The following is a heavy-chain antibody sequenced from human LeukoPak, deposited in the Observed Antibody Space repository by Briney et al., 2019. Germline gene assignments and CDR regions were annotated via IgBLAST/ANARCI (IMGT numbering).Heavy chain of an antibody. CDR3: ARDARYCSSTSCYYRGYSGYDLGGNFDY. V-gene: IGHV3-33*01. CDR1: GFTFSSYG. D-gene: IGHD2-2*01. J-gene: IGHJ4*02. Sequence: PGGSLRLSCAASGFTFSSYGMHWVRQAPGKGLEWVAVIWYDGSNKYYADSVKGRFTISRDNSKNTLYLQMNSLRAEDTAVYYCARDARYCSSTSCYYRGYSGYDLGGNFDYWGQGTLVTVSS. CDR2: IWYDGSNK.